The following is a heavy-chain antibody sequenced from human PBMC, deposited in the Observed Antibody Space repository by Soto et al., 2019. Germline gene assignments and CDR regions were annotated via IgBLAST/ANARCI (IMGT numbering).Heavy chain of an antibody. CDR2: ISGNSGSI. D-gene: IGHD6-19*01. J-gene: IGHJ5*02. V-gene: IGHV3-9*01. Sequence: EVQLVESGGGLVQPVRSLRLSCAASGFTFDDYAMHWVRQAPGKGLEWVSGISGNSGSIGYADSVKGRFTISRDNGKNVLYLHMNSLRAEDTALYYCAKDGPPSYSSGWSRTSNSFEPWGQGTLVTVCS. CDR3: AKDGPPSYSSGWSRTSNSFEP. CDR1: GFTFDDYA.